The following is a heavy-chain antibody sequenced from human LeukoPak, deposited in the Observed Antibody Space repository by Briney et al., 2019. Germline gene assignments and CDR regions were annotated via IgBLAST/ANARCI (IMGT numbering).Heavy chain of an antibody. CDR2: INHSGST. D-gene: IGHD4-17*01. J-gene: IGHJ6*02. CDR1: GGAFSVYY. V-gene: IGHV4-34*01. Sequence: SETLSLTCAVYGGAFSVYYWSWIREPPGGGLEWIGEINHSGSTNYNPSLKSRVTISVDTPKNQFSLKLSSVSAADTAVYYCAGPAPNAYGGNVHGMDVWGQGTTVTVSS. CDR3: AGPAPNAYGGNVHGMDV.